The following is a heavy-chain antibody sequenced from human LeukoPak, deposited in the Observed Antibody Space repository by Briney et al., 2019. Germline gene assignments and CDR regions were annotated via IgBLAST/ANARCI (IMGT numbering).Heavy chain of an antibody. CDR2: INHSGST. D-gene: IGHD2-15*01. CDR3: ARVLGYCSGGSCYSAEYFQH. CDR1: GGSFSGYY. J-gene: IGHJ1*01. V-gene: IGHV4-34*01. Sequence: SETLSLTCAVYGGSFSGYYWSWIRQPPGKGLEWIGEINHSGSTNYNPSPKSRVTISVDTSKNQFSLKLSSVTAADTAVYYCARVLGYCSGGSCYSAEYFQHWGQGTLVTVSS.